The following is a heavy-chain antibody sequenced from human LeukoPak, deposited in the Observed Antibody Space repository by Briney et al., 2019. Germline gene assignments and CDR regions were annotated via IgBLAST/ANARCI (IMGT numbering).Heavy chain of an antibody. D-gene: IGHD2-2*02. CDR3: ARERYCSSTSCYTRYYYGMDV. CDR1: GYTFTSYY. CDR2: ISAYNGNT. V-gene: IGHV1-18*04. Sequence: GASVKVSCKASGYTFTSYYMHWVRQAPGQGLEWMGWISAYNGNTNYAQKLQGRVTMTTDTSTSTAYMELRSLRSDDTAVYYCARERYCSSTSCYTRYYYGMDVWGQGTTVTVSS. J-gene: IGHJ6*02.